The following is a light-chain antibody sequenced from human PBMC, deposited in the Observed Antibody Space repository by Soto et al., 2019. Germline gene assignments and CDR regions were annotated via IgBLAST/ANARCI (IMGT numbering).Light chain of an antibody. CDR1: QSVSNN. Sequence: EIVLTQSPGTLSLSPGERATLSCRVSQSVSNNYLAWYQQKPGQAPRLLIYGASIRDTGIPARFSGSGSGTEFTLTISSLQSEDFAVYFCQQYNNWPGTFGQGTKVDIK. CDR2: GAS. V-gene: IGKV3-15*01. CDR3: QQYNNWPGT. J-gene: IGKJ1*01.